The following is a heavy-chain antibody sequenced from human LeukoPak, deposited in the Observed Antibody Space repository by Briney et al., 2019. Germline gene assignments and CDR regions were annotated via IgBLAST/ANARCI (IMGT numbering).Heavy chain of an antibody. D-gene: IGHD3-3*01. V-gene: IGHV3-49*04. Sequence: GGSLRLSCTASGFTFGDYAMSWVRQAPGKGLEWVGFIRSKTYGGTTEYAASVKGSFTISRDDSKSIAYLQMNSLKTENTAVYYCTRDFRPGRSGDYPVSYYYYGMDVWGQGTTVTVSS. CDR2: IRSKTYGGTT. J-gene: IGHJ6*02. CDR3: TRDFRPGRSGDYPVSYYYYGMDV. CDR1: GFTFGDYA.